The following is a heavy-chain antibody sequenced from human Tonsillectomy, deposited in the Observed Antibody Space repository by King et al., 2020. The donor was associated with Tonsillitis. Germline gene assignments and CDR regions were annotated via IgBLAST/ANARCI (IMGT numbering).Heavy chain of an antibody. CDR1: GFSFRNYE. V-gene: IGHV3-30*14. CDR2: ILYDGSKR. CDR3: ARDKNSDAFAL. D-gene: IGHD4-23*01. Sequence: VQLVESGGGVVKPGRSLRLSCAASGFSFRNYEMNWVRQSPGKGLEWVALILYDGSKRHYADSVRGRFTISRDNSENTLSLQMDNLTTEATATYYDARDKNSDAFALWGQGTLVSVSS. J-gene: IGHJ3*01.